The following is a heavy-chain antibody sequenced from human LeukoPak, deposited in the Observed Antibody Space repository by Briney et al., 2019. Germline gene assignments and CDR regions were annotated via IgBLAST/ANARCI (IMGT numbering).Heavy chain of an antibody. CDR3: AKESESYDSTGSTFDF. Sequence: GGSLRLSCAASGFTFSNYAMHWVRQAPGKGLEWVAVMSYDGSNKYYADSVKGRCTISRDNSKNTLYLQMNSLRAEDTAVYYCAKESESYDSTGSTFDFRGQGTLVTVSS. J-gene: IGHJ4*02. V-gene: IGHV3-30*04. CDR1: GFTFSNYA. CDR2: MSYDGSNK. D-gene: IGHD3-22*01.